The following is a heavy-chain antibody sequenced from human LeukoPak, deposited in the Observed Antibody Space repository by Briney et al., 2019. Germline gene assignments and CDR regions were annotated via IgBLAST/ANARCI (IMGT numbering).Heavy chain of an antibody. CDR3: ARSPGATIDY. Sequence: SETLSLTCTVSGGSISSYYWSWIRQPPGKGLEWIGYIYYSGSTNYNPSLKSRVTISVDTYKNQFSLKLSSVTAADTAVYYCARSPGATIDYWGQGTLVTVSS. J-gene: IGHJ4*02. D-gene: IGHD1-26*01. V-gene: IGHV4-59*01. CDR1: GGSISSYY. CDR2: IYYSGST.